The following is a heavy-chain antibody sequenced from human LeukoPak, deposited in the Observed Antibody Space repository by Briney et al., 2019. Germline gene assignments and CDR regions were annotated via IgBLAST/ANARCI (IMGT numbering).Heavy chain of an antibody. J-gene: IGHJ6*03. V-gene: IGHV1-2*02. Sequence: ASVKVSCKASGYTFTGYYMHWVRQAPGQGLEWMGWINPNSGGTNYAQKFQGRVTMTRDTSISTAYMELSRLRSDDTAVYYCARDVPAGSGGYYMDVWGKGTTVTISS. CDR3: ARDVPAGSGGYYMDV. CDR2: INPNSGGT. D-gene: IGHD4-23*01. CDR1: GYTFTGYY.